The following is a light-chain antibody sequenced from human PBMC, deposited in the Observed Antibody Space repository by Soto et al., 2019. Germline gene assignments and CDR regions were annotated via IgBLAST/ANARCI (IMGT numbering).Light chain of an antibody. J-gene: IGKJ1*01. CDR3: MQALQTPWT. V-gene: IGKV2-28*01. CDR2: LGS. CDR1: QSLLHTNGYKY. Sequence: DIVMTQSPLSLPVTPGEPASISCRSSQSLLHTNGYKYLDWYLQKPGQSPQLLVYLGSYRASGVADRFSGSGSGTDFTLKISRVEAEDVGVYYCMQALQTPWTFGQGTKVELK.